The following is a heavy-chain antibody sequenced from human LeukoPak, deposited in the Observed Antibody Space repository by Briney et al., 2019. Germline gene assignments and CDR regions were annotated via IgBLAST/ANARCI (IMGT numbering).Heavy chain of an antibody. Sequence: ASVKVSCKASGGTFSSYAISWVRQAPGQGLEWMGWISAYNGNTNYAQKLQGRVTMTTDTSTSTAYMELRSLRSDDTAVYYCARVHYDSSGYSSFDYWGQGTLVTVSS. J-gene: IGHJ4*02. D-gene: IGHD3-22*01. V-gene: IGHV1-18*01. CDR3: ARVHYDSSGYSSFDY. CDR1: GGTFSSYA. CDR2: ISAYNGNT.